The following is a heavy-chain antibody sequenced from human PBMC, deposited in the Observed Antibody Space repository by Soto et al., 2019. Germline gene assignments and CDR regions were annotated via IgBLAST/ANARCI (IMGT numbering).Heavy chain of an antibody. CDR3: AKDRVYCSGGSCPRGESWFDP. CDR1: GFTFSSYS. J-gene: IGHJ5*02. V-gene: IGHV3-23*01. Sequence: PGVSLRLSCAASGFTFSSYSMSWVRQAPGKGLEWVSAISGSGGSTYYADSVKGRFTISRDNSKNTLYLQMNSLRAEDTAVYYCAKDRVYCSGGSCPRGESWFDPWGQGTLVTVSS. D-gene: IGHD2-15*01. CDR2: ISGSGGST.